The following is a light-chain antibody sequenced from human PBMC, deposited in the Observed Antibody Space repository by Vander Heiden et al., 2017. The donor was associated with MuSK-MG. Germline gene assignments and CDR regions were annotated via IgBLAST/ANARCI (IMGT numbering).Light chain of an antibody. CDR3: QQGNNWR. CDR2: DAY. Sequence: EIVLTQSPATLSLSPGERATLSCRASQSVSSYLAWYQQKPGQAPRLLIYDAYNRDTGIQDRSRGRGSGRDLTLTSSSRENEDLEVYYSQQGNNWRFGAGTKVEIK. J-gene: IGKJ4*01. V-gene: IGKV3-11*02. CDR1: QSVSSY.